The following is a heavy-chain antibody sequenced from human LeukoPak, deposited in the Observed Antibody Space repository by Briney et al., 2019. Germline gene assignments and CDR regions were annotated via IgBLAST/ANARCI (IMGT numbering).Heavy chain of an antibody. J-gene: IGHJ4*02. Sequence: SETLSLTCTVSGGSISSSSYYWGWIRQPPGKGLEWIGSIYYSGSTYYNPSLKSRVTISVDTSKNQFSLKLSSVTAADTAVYYCARSRSFYPSFDYWGQGTLVTVSS. D-gene: IGHD2/OR15-2a*01. V-gene: IGHV4-39*07. CDR3: ARSRSFYPSFDY. CDR1: GGSISSSSYY. CDR2: IYYSGST.